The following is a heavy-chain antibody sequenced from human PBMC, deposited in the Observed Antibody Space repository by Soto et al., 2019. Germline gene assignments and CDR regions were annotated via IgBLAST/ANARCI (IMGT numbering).Heavy chain of an antibody. CDR3: ARDPGSFYYDAVVTLDF. CDR2: ISPYNGAT. CDR1: GDSFAKLG. J-gene: IGHJ4*02. V-gene: IGHV1-18*01. Sequence: ASVKVSCKASGDSFAKLGIAWVRQAPGQGLEWMGWISPYNGATNYALTLRGRVTMTTDTSTRTAYMELRSLRFDDTAVYYCARDPGSFYYDAVVTLDFWGQGTLVTVS. D-gene: IGHD3-22*01.